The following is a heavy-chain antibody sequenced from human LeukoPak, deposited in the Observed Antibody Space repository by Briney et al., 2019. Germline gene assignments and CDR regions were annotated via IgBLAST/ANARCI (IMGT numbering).Heavy chain of an antibody. J-gene: IGHJ3*02. D-gene: IGHD2-2*01. Sequence: GGSLRLSCAASGFNFSTYGMHWVRQAPGKGLEWVAFIRYDGSNKYYADSVKGRFTISRDNSKNTLYLQMNSLRAEDTAVYYCAKDHRYRSSTSCYEHAFDIWGQGTMVTASS. CDR1: GFNFSTYG. CDR3: AKDHRYRSSTSCYEHAFDI. V-gene: IGHV3-30*02. CDR2: IRYDGSNK.